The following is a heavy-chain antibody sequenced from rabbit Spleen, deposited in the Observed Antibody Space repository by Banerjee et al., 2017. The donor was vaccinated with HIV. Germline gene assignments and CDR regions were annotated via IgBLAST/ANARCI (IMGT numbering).Heavy chain of an antibody. V-gene: IGHV1S45*01. CDR3: ARSPYGNGIYYEL. CDR2: IYTGSGSP. CDR1: GFSFSSSYW. D-gene: IGHD8-1*01. J-gene: IGHJ4*01. Sequence: QEQLEESGGDLVKPEGSLTLTCTASGFSFSSSYWICWVRQAPGKGLEWIGCIYTGSGSPFFASWAKGRFPLSKTSSTPVTLQMASLTAADTATYFCARSPYGNGIYYELWGPGTLVTVS.